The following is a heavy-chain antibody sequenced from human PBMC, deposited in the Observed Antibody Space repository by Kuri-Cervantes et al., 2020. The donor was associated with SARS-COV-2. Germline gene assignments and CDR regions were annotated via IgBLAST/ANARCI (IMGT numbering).Heavy chain of an antibody. J-gene: IGHJ6*03. Sequence: GGSLRLSCAASGFTFSSYAMSWVRQAPGKGLEWVSTISGSGGSTYYADSVKGRFTISRDNSKNTLYLQMNSLRVEDTAVYYCTRDRRRYSGDTSHFYMDVWGTGTTVTVSS. CDR1: GFTFSSYA. CDR2: ISGSGGST. D-gene: IGHD5-12*01. V-gene: IGHV3-23*01. CDR3: TRDRRRYSGDTSHFYMDV.